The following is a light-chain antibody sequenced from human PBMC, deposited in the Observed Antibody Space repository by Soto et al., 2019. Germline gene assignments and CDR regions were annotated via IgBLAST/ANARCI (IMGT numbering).Light chain of an antibody. Sequence: EIVMTQSPATLSVSPVEIATLSFTSSQSVNINLAWYQQKPGQAPGLLIYGASTRATDIPARFSGSGSGTEFTLTIRSLEPEDFAVYYCQQRSNWPPINCGQGTRREIK. V-gene: IGKV3-11*01. CDR3: QQRSNWPPIN. J-gene: IGKJ5*01. CDR2: GAS. CDR1: QSVNIN.